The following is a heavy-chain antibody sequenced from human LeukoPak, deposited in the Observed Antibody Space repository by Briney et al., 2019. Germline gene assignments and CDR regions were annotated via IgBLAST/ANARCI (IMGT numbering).Heavy chain of an antibody. CDR1: GFTFSSYG. V-gene: IGHV3-23*01. CDR2: ISGSGGST. CDR3: AKTEGMVRSWDY. J-gene: IGHJ4*02. Sequence: GGSLRLSCAASGFTFSSYGMHWVRQAPGKGLEWVSAISGSGGSTYYADSVKGRFTISRDNSKNTLYLQMNSLRAEDTAVYYCAKTEGMVRSWDYWGQGTLVTVSS. D-gene: IGHD3-10*01.